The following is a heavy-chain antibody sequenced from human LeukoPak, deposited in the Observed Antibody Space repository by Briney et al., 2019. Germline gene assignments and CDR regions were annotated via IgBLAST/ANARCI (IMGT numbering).Heavy chain of an antibody. CDR2: IYPGDSAT. CDR3: ARVRDTSGYFDYGY. CDR1: GYSFTGYW. D-gene: IGHD3-22*01. J-gene: IGHJ4*02. V-gene: IGHV5-51*01. Sequence: GESLKVSCKGSGYSFTGYWIGWVRQMPGKGLEWMGIIYPGDSATRYSPSFQGQVTISADKSISTAYLQWSSLKASDTAMYYCARVRDTSGYFDYGYWGQGTLVTVSS.